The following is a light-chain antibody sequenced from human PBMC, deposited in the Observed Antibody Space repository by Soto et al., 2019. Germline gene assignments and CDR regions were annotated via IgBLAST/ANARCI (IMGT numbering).Light chain of an antibody. CDR1: QSVSNNY. CDR2: GAS. Sequence: PGERATLSCRASQSVSNNYLAWYQQKPGQAPRLLIYGASSRATGFPDRFSGSGSGTDFTLTISRLEPEDFAVYYCQQYGTFPRTFGQGTKVDIK. CDR3: QQYGTFPRT. V-gene: IGKV3-20*01. J-gene: IGKJ1*01.